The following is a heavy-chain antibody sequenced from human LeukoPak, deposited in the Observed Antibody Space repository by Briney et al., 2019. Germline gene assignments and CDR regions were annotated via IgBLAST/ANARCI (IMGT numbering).Heavy chain of an antibody. V-gene: IGHV1-18*01. CDR1: GYTFTSYG. D-gene: IGHD3-10*01. Sequence: ASVKVSCKASGYTFTSYGITWVRLAPGQGLEWMGWISAYNGNTNYAQMFQGRVTMTTDTSTSTAYMELRSLRSDDTAVYYCARDTKVGMVRGVCYYGMDVWGQGTTVTVSS. J-gene: IGHJ6*02. CDR2: ISAYNGNT. CDR3: ARDTKVGMVRGVCYYGMDV.